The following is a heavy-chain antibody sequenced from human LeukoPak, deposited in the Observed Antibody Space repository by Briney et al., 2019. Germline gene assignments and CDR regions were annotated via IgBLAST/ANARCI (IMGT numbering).Heavy chain of an antibody. J-gene: IGHJ4*02. CDR2: ISYDGTDK. V-gene: IGHV3-30*04. D-gene: IGHD2-15*01. CDR1: GFTFTTFP. Sequence: GRSLRLSCAASGFTFTTFPMHWVRQPPGKGLEWVAVISYDGTDKYYADSVKGRFTISRDNSKSTLYLQMNSLRAEDTAVYYCAKGQNNIVVVVAAIHWGQGTLVTVSS. CDR3: AKGQNNIVVVVAAIH.